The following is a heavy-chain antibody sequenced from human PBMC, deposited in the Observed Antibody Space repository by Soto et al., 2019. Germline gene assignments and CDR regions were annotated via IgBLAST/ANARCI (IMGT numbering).Heavy chain of an antibody. D-gene: IGHD6-6*01. CDR3: ARENEIAARPGYYYYYGMDV. Sequence: EASVKVSCKASGYTFTSYYMHWVRQAPGQGLEWMGIINPSGGSTSYAQKFQGRVTMTRDTSTSTVYMELSSLRSEDTAVYYCARENEIAARPGYYYYYGMDVWGQGTTVTVS. V-gene: IGHV1-46*01. J-gene: IGHJ6*02. CDR1: GYTFTSYY. CDR2: INPSGGST.